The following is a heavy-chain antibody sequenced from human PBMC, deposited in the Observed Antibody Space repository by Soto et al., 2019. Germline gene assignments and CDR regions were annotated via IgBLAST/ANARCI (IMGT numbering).Heavy chain of an antibody. D-gene: IGHD3-10*01. CDR3: ARAERFPXSWFDT. Sequence: SETLSLTCGVYGGSFRNYYXIWVRQPPGKGLEWIGEVNHSGEATYNPSLQSRITISLDTSNSQFSLKLTSVTAADTAMYFCARAERFPXSWFDTWGQGTQVTVSS. V-gene: IGHV4-34*01. CDR2: VNHSGEA. CDR1: GGSFRNYY. J-gene: IGHJ5*02.